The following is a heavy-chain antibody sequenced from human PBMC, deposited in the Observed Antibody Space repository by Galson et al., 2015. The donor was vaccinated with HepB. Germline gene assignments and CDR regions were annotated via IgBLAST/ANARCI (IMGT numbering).Heavy chain of an antibody. Sequence: SLRLSCAASGFIFSDYYMNWIRQAPGKGLEWVSYISSSGSTIYYADSVKGRFTISRDNAKNSLYLQMNSLRGEDTAVYYCARDRRGYSGYDFSYYGMDVWGQGTTVTVSS. CDR1: GFIFSDYY. J-gene: IGHJ6*02. CDR3: ARDRRGYSGYDFSYYGMDV. V-gene: IGHV3-11*01. CDR2: ISSSGSTI. D-gene: IGHD5-12*01.